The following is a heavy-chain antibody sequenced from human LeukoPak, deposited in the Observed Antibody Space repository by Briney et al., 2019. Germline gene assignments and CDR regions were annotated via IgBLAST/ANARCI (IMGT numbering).Heavy chain of an antibody. D-gene: IGHD6-13*01. V-gene: IGHV4-4*02. CDR1: GGSISSSNW. J-gene: IGHJ3*02. Sequence: SETLSLTCAVSGGSISSSNWWSWVRQPPGKGLEWIGEIYHSGSTNYNPSLKSRVTISVDTSKNQFSLMLSSMTAADTAVYYCSRRGSSWYYVDIWGRGTMVTVSS. CDR2: IYHSGST. CDR3: SRRGSSWYYVDI.